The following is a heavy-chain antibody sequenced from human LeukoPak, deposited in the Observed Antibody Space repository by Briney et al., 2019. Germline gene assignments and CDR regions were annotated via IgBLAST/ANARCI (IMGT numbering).Heavy chain of an antibody. Sequence: PGGSLRLSCAASGFTFRTFAMHWVRQAPGKGLEWVALTSFDESNRGYADSVKGRFTISRDNSKNTLYLQMNSLTVEDMAVYYCARDLPPLDYWGQGTLVTVSS. CDR2: TSFDESNR. V-gene: IGHV3-30-3*01. CDR1: GFTFRTFA. CDR3: ARDLPPLDY. J-gene: IGHJ4*02.